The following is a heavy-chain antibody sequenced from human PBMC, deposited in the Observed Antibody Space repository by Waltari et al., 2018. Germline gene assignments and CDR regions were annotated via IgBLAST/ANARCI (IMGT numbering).Heavy chain of an antibody. CDR2: LIPSFGPA. D-gene: IGHD4-17*01. CDR1: GGTFSSYA. J-gene: IGHJ5*02. CDR3: ARGPPDDYPINWFDP. Sequence: QVQLVQSGAEVKKPGSSVKVSCKASGGTFSSYAISWLRQAPGQGLEWWGGLIPSFGPANYAQKFQSRVTITADESTSTAYMELSSLRSEDTAVYYCARGPPDDYPINWFDPWGQGTLVTVSS. V-gene: IGHV1-69*13.